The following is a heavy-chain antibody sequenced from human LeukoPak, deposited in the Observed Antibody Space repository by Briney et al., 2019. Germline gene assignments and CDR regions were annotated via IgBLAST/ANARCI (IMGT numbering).Heavy chain of an antibody. CDR2: FDPEDGET. D-gene: IGHD1-26*01. V-gene: IGHV1-24*01. J-gene: IGHJ4*02. CDR1: GYTLTELS. Sequence: ASVKVSCKVSGYTLTELSMHWVRQAPGKGLEWMGGFDPEDGETIYAQKFQGRVAMTRDTSTSTVYMELSSLRSEDTAVYYCARDSIGAAPLARSGADYWGQGTLVTVSS. CDR3: ARDSIGAAPLARSGADY.